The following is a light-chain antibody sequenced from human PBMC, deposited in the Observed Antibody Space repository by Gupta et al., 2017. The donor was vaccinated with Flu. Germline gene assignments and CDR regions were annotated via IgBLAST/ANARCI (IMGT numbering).Light chain of an antibody. J-gene: IGKJ2*01. Sequence: DLQMTQSHSSLSASVLDRVAITCQASHDIGNYDNWYQQKPGKAPQLLIYDASTLEKGVPSRFSGGGFGTYFTLIISSLKPEDFATYSGQEYIYRYLSLTFGQGTKLDIK. CDR3: QEYIYRYLSLT. CDR1: HDIGNY. V-gene: IGKV1-33*01. CDR2: DAS.